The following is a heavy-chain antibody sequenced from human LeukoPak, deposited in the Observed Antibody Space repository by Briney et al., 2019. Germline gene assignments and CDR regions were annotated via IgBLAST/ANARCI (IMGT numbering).Heavy chain of an antibody. CDR2: IKKDGSEK. CDR1: GFTFSNYW. J-gene: IGHJ5*02. D-gene: IGHD6-19*01. V-gene: IGHV3-7*01. CDR3: VREGGSGWYSGWFDP. Sequence: GGSLRLSCAASGFTFSNYWMSWVRQAPGKGLEWVANIKKDGSEKKYVDSVKGRFTISRDNAENSLNLQMNSLRAEDTAVYYCVREGGSGWYSGWFDPWGQGTLVTVSS.